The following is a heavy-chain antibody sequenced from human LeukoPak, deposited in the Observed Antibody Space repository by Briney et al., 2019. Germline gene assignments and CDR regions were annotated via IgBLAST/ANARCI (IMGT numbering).Heavy chain of an antibody. CDR1: GFTFSSHW. V-gene: IGHV3-7*03. D-gene: IGHD6-13*01. Sequence: PGGSLRLSCAASGFTFSSHWMSWVRQAPGKGLEWVANIKQDGSEKYYVDSVKGRFTISRDNAKNSLYLQMNSLRAEDTALYYCARQETGYSSSWWELSDYWGRGTLVTVSS. CDR2: IKQDGSEK. J-gene: IGHJ4*02. CDR3: ARQETGYSSSWWELSDY.